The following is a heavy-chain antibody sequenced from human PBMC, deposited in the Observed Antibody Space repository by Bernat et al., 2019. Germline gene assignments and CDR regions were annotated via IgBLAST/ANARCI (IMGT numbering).Heavy chain of an antibody. D-gene: IGHD2-8*01. V-gene: IGHV3-23*01. CDR3: AKVPRSIPGMVFYFDY. Sequence: EVQLLESGGGLVQPGGSLRLSCAASGFTFSSYAMSWVRQAPGKGLEWVSAISGSGGSTYYADSVKGRFTISRDNSKNTLYLQMNSLRAEDTAVYYCAKVPRSIPGMVFYFDYWGQGTLVTVSS. J-gene: IGHJ4*02. CDR1: GFTFSSYA. CDR2: ISGSGGST.